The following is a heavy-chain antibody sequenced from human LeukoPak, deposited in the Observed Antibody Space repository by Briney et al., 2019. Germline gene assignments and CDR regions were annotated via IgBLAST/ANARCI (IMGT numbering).Heavy chain of an antibody. CDR1: GGSFSGYY. CDR3: ARGRYSLPGWYFDY. D-gene: IGHD5-18*01. CDR2: IKHGGST. Sequence: SETLSLTCAVDGGSFSGYYWSWISQPPGKGLEWDGEIKHGGSTNYNPSLKSRATIAVDTSKNQFSLKLSSVTAADTAVYYCARGRYSLPGWYFDYWGEGTLVTVSS. V-gene: IGHV4-34*01. J-gene: IGHJ4*02.